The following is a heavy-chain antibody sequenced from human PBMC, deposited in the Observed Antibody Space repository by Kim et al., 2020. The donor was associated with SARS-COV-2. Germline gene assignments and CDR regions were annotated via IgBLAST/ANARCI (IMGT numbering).Heavy chain of an antibody. CDR1: GGSISSSSYY. CDR3: ARGHMVRGVIVSPPTESYGMDV. D-gene: IGHD3-10*01. J-gene: IGHJ6*02. CDR2: IYYSGST. Sequence: SETLSLTCTVSGGSISSSSYYWGWIRQPPGKGLEWIGSIYYSGSTYYNPSLKSRVTISVDTSKNQFSLKLSSVTAADTAVYYCARGHMVRGVIVSPPTESYGMDVWGQGTTVTVSS. V-gene: IGHV4-39*07.